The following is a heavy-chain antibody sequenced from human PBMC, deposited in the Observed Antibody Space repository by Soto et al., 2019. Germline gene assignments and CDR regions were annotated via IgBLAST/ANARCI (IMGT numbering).Heavy chain of an antibody. D-gene: IGHD6-19*01. J-gene: IGHJ6*02. CDR1: GYTFTSYG. Sequence: ASVKVSCKASGYTFTSYGISWVRQAPGQGLEWMGWISAYNGNTNYAQKLQGRVTMTTDTSTSTAYMELRSLRSDDTAVYYCARDRGGIAVAGTLAPSPTYYGMDVWGQGTTVTVSS. V-gene: IGHV1-18*01. CDR2: ISAYNGNT. CDR3: ARDRGGIAVAGTLAPSPTYYGMDV.